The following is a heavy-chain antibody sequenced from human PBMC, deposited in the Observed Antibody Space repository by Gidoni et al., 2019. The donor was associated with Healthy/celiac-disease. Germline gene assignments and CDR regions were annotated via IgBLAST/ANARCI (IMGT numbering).Heavy chain of an antibody. CDR1: GGTFSSYA. CDR2: IIPIFGTA. CDR3: ARDGLNYYDSSGYRTFDY. V-gene: IGHV1-69*01. Sequence: QVQLVQSGAEVKKPGSSVQVYCKASGGTFSSYAISWVRQAPGQGLEWMGGIIPIFGTANYAQKFQGRVTITADESTSTAYMELSSLRSEDTAVYYCARDGLNYYDSSGYRTFDYWGQGTLVTVSS. J-gene: IGHJ4*02. D-gene: IGHD3-22*01.